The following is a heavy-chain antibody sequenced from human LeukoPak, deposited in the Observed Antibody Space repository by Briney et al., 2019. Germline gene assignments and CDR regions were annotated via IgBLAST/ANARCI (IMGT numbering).Heavy chain of an antibody. CDR1: RGSLSPDY. CDR2: IFYTGTA. CDR3: ARLVDGANTRVDS. V-gene: IGHV4-59*08. J-gene: IGHJ4*02. D-gene: IGHD4/OR15-4a*01. Sequence: SETLSLTCSVSRGSLSPDYCAWIRQPPGKGLEWIGYIFYTGTARYNPSLEGRATLTVDMSKNQVSPKLRSVTAADTATYYCARLVDGANTRVDSWGQGTLVTVSS.